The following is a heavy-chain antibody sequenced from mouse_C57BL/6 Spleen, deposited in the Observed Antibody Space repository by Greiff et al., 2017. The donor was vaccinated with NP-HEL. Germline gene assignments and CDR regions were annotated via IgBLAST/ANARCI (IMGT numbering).Heavy chain of an antibody. CDR3: ARTLYSECDSFAY. Sequence: QVQLQQPGAELVKPGASVKMSCKASGYTFTSYWITWVKQRPGQGLEWIGDIYPGSGSTTYNEKFKSKATLTVDTSTSTADMQLSSLTSEDSAVDYCARTLYSECDSFAYWGQGTLVTVSA. CDR2: IYPGSGST. V-gene: IGHV1-55*01. D-gene: IGHD2-4*01. J-gene: IGHJ3*01. CDR1: GYTFTSYW.